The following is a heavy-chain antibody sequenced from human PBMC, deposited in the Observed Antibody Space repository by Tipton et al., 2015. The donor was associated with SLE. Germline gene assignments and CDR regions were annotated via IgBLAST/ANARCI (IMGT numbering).Heavy chain of an antibody. CDR3: ARVWVGTSSTLPFDY. J-gene: IGHJ4*02. CDR2: IDQGGVEK. D-gene: IGHD2-2*01. Sequence: SLRLSCAASGFAFSSHWMHWVRQAPGKGLGWVATIDQGGVEKYYVDPVQGRFTISRDNAKNTLFLQMNTLTAEDTAVYYCARVWVGTSSTLPFDYWGQGTLVTVSS. V-gene: IGHV3-7*01. CDR1: GFAFSSHW.